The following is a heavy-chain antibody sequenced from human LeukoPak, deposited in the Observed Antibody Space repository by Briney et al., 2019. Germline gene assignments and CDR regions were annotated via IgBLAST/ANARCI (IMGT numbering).Heavy chain of an antibody. CDR1: GFTFSSYA. CDR3: ARVGYTSHYYYGMDV. Sequence: PGGSLRLSCAASGFTFSSYAMHWVRQAPGKGLEYVSAISSNGGSTYYANSVKGRFTISRDNSKNTLYLQMGSLRAEDMAVYYCARVGYTSHYYYGMDVWGQGTTVTVSS. CDR2: ISSNGGST. V-gene: IGHV3-64*01. D-gene: IGHD6-13*01. J-gene: IGHJ6*02.